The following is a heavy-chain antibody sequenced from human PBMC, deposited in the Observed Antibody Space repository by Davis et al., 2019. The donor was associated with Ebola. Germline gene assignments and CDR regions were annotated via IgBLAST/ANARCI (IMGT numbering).Heavy chain of an antibody. J-gene: IGHJ4*02. CDR3: ARGSKDY. V-gene: IGHV3-66*01. D-gene: IGHD3-10*01. CDR2: IYSVGST. Sequence: GGSLRLSCAASGFTVSSNYMSWVRQAPGQGLEWVSAIYSVGSTYYADSVKGRFTISRDNSKNTLYLQMNSLRAEDTAVYYCARGSKDYWGQGTLVTVSS. CDR1: GFTVSSNY.